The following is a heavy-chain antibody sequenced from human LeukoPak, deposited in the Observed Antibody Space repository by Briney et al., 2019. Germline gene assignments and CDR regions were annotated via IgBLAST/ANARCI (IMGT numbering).Heavy chain of an antibody. V-gene: IGHV4-4*09. D-gene: IGHD3-10*02. CDR2: IYTSGST. CDR1: GVSISSYY. J-gene: IGHJ4*02. Sequence: PSETLSLTCTVSGVSISSYYWSWIRQPPGKGLEWIGYIYTSGSTNHNPSLKSRVTISVDTSKNQFSLKLSSVTAADTAAYYCARHVSTSESENFDYWGQGTLVTVSS. CDR3: ARHVSTSESENFDY.